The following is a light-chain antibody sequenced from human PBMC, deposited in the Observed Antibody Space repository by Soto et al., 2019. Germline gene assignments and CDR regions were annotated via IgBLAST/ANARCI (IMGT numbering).Light chain of an antibody. CDR3: QHYNSYSEA. V-gene: IGKV3-20*01. J-gene: IGKJ1*01. CDR2: GPS. CDR1: QRVSSGY. Sequence: EIVLTQSPGTLSVSGGEGATLSCRASQRVSSGYLAWYQQKPGQAPRLXIYGPSIRATGIPDRFSGSGSGTEFTLTISSLQPDDFATYYCQHYNSYSEAFGQGTKVDIK.